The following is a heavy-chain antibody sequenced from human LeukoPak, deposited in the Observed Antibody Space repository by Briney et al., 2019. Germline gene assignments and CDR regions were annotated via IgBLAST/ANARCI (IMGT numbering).Heavy chain of an antibody. CDR1: GFTFSSYW. J-gene: IGHJ3*02. Sequence: GGSLRLSCAASGFTFSSYWMTWVRQAPGKGLEWLANINQDGGEKYYVASVKGRFTMSRDNARNSLYLQMNSLRAEDTAVYYCARDPDAFDIWGQGTMVTVSS. CDR3: ARDPDAFDI. V-gene: IGHV3-7*01. CDR2: INQDGGEK.